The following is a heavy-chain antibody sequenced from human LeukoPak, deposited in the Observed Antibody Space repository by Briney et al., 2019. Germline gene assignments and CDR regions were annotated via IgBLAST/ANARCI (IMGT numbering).Heavy chain of an antibody. CDR1: GYTFTGYY. Sequence: ASVKVSCKASGYTFTGYYMNWVRQAPGQGLEWMGWINPNSGGSNYAQKFQDRVTMTRDTSISTAYMELSRLRSDDTAVYYCARDSYGDYYFDYWGQGTLVTVSS. J-gene: IGHJ4*02. CDR2: INPNSGGS. CDR3: ARDSYGDYYFDY. V-gene: IGHV1-2*02. D-gene: IGHD4-17*01.